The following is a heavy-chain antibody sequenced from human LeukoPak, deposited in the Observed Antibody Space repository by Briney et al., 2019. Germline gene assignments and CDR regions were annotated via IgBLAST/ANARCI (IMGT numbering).Heavy chain of an antibody. V-gene: IGHV3-74*01. CDR3: ARDTGWYFDL. D-gene: IGHD4-17*01. J-gene: IGHJ2*01. Sequence: GGSLRLSCAASGFTFSGYGMHWVRQAPGKGLVWVSRITGDGSSTTYADSVKGRFTISRDNAKNTVFLQMISLRAEDTAVYYCARDTGWYFDLWGRGTLVTVSS. CDR1: GFTFSGYG. CDR2: ITGDGSST.